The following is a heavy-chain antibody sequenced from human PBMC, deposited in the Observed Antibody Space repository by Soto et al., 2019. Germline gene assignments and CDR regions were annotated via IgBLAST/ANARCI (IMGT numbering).Heavy chain of an antibody. V-gene: IGHV1-69*08. CDR3: ARDTGGAVAGPDTDS. CDR1: GGTFSSYT. D-gene: IGHD6-19*01. J-gene: IGHJ4*02. Sequence: QVQLVQSGAEVKKPGSSVKVSCKASGGTFSSYTISWVRQAPGQGLAWMGRIIPILGIANYAQKFQGRVTITADKSTSTAYMELSSLRSEDTAVYYCARDTGGAVAGPDTDSWGQGTLVTVSS. CDR2: IIPILGIA.